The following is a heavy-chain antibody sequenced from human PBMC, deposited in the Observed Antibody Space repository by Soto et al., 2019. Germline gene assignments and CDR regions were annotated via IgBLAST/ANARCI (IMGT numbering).Heavy chain of an antibody. CDR2: ITGSGVMT. CDR1: GFTFSSYA. CDR3: AKDYYDSSGPRYFYALAV. J-gene: IGHJ6*02. V-gene: IGHV3-23*01. Sequence: GSLRLSCAASGFTFSSYAMSWVRQAPGKGLEWVSGITGSGVMTYYGDSVRGRFTISRDNSKNTLYLQMNSLRAEDTAVYYCAKDYYDSSGPRYFYALAVWGQGTTVTVSS. D-gene: IGHD3-22*01.